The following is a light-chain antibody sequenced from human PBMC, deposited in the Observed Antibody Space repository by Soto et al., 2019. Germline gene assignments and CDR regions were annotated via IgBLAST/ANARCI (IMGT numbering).Light chain of an antibody. CDR1: SSNIGRST. CDR2: SNN. CDR3: AAWDDSLNGVV. J-gene: IGLJ2*01. V-gene: IGLV1-44*01. Sequence: QSVLTQSPSASGTPGQRVTISCSGSSSNIGRSTVNWYQQLPGTAPKLLIYSNNQRPSGVPDRFSGSKSGTSASLAISGLQSEDEADYYCAAWDDSLNGVVFGGGTKLTVL.